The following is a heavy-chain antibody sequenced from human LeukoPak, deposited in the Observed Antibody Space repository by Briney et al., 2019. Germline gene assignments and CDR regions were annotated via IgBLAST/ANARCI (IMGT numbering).Heavy chain of an antibody. J-gene: IGHJ6*02. D-gene: IGHD2-21*02. Sequence: GGSLRLSCAASGFSFNSYAMSWVRQAPGKGLEWVSVIYSGGSTYYADSVKGRFTISRDNSKNTLYLQMNSLRAEDTAVYYCARARGDFLWYYYYGMDGWGQGTTVTVSS. CDR2: IYSGGST. CDR3: ARARGDFLWYYYYGMDG. CDR1: GFSFNSYA. V-gene: IGHV3-66*01.